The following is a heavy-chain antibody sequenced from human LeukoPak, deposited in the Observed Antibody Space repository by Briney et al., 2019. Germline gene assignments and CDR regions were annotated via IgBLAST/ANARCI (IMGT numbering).Heavy chain of an antibody. Sequence: GGSLRLSCAASGFTFSSYAMSWARQAPGKGLEWVSAISGSGGGTYYADSVKGRFTISRDNSKNTLWLQMNSLRAEDTAVYYCAKDRLSDYGAPTDAFDIWGQGTMVTVSS. CDR3: AKDRLSDYGAPTDAFDI. CDR2: ISGSGGGT. D-gene: IGHD4-17*01. J-gene: IGHJ3*02. CDR1: GFTFSSYA. V-gene: IGHV3-23*01.